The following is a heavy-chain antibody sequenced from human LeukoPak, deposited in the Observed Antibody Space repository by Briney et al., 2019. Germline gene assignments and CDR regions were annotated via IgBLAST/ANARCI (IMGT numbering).Heavy chain of an antibody. D-gene: IGHD5-18*01. CDR3: ARAPRRGYSYDHYYFDC. Sequence: SETLSLTCAVYGGSFSGYYWSWIRQPPGKGLEWIGEINHSGSTNYNPSLKSRVTISVDTSKNQFSLKLSSVTAADTAVYYCARAPRRGYSYDHYYFDCWGQGTLVTVSS. J-gene: IGHJ4*02. CDR2: INHSGST. V-gene: IGHV4-34*01. CDR1: GGSFSGYY.